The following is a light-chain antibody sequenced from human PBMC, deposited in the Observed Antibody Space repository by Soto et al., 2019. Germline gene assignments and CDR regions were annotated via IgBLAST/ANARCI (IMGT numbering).Light chain of an antibody. CDR1: SSNIGAGYD. V-gene: IGLV1-40*01. J-gene: IGLJ1*01. CDR2: GXX. Sequence: QSVLTQPPSVSGAPGQRVTISCTGSSSNIGAGYDVHWYQQLPGTAPKLLIYGXXXXXXXXXXXXXXSKSGTSASLAITGLXXXXXXXXXCQSYDSSLSGYVFGTGTKVTVL. CDR3: QSYDSSLSGYV.